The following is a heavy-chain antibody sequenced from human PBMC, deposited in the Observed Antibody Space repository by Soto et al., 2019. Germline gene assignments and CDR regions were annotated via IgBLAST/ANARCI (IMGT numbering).Heavy chain of an antibody. V-gene: IGHV1-69*02. Sequence: QVQLVQSGAEVKKPGSSVKVSCKASGGTFSSYTISWVRQAPGQGLEWMGRIIPILGIANYAQKFHGRVTITADKSTSTSYMALSSLRAEDTAVYYWARAQWLWDYFDLWGRGTLVTVSS. CDR1: GGTFSSYT. CDR3: ARAQWLWDYFDL. J-gene: IGHJ2*01. D-gene: IGHD6-19*01. CDR2: IIPILGIA.